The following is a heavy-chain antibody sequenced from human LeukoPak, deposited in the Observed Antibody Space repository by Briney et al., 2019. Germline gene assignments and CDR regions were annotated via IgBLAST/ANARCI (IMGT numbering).Heavy chain of an antibody. V-gene: IGHV4-31*03. J-gene: IGHJ2*01. CDR1: GGSISSGASD. Sequence: PSASLSLTCTVSGGSISSGASDWGWIRQHPWRGLEWFGYMNDSGSTYYNPSLGSRVTMSVATSKNQFSLKLSSVTAADSAVYYCARAARQGFTMIVVPFFYFDLWGRGTLVTVSS. D-gene: IGHD3-22*01. CDR2: MNDSGST. CDR3: ARAARQGFTMIVVPFFYFDL.